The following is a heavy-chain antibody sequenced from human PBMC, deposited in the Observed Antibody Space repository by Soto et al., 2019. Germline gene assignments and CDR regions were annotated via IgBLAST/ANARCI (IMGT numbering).Heavy chain of an antibody. Sequence: QLQLQESGPGLVKPSETLSLTCTVSGGSISSSSYYXGWXXXPPGKGLEWIGSIYYSGSTYYNPXXXXXXXXXXXXXXXXXXXXXXXXXXXXXXXXXXXXXXXXDYGWGQGTLVTVSS. V-gene: IGHV4-39*01. CDR3: XXXXXXDYG. J-gene: IGHJ4*02. D-gene: IGHD4-17*01. CDR1: GGSISSSSYY. CDR2: IYYSGST.